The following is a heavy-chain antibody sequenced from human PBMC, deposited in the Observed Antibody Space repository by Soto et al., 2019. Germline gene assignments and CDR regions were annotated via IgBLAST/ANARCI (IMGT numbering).Heavy chain of an antibody. CDR1: GYTFTSYY. Sequence: QVQLVQSGAEVKKPGASVKVSCKASGYTFTSYYMHWVRQAPGQGLGWMGIINPSGGSTSYAQKFQGRVTMTRDTSTSTVYMELSSLRSEDTAVYYCARDPLDVDTAMVTSGMDVWGQGTTVTVSS. V-gene: IGHV1-46*01. D-gene: IGHD5-18*01. J-gene: IGHJ6*02. CDR3: ARDPLDVDTAMVTSGMDV. CDR2: INPSGGST.